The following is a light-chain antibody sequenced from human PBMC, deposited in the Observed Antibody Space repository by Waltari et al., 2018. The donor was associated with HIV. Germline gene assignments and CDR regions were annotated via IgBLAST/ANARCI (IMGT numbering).Light chain of an antibody. V-gene: IGLV2-23*02. CDR1: SSDVGSYNL. CDR3: CSYAGSGTLV. CDR2: EVN. J-gene: IGLJ3*02. Sequence: QSALTQPASVSGSPGQSITISCTGTSSDVGSYNLVSWYPQHPGKAPKLMVYEVNKRPSGVSNRFSGSRSAYTASLTISGLQAEDEADYYCCSYAGSGTLVFGGGTRLTVL.